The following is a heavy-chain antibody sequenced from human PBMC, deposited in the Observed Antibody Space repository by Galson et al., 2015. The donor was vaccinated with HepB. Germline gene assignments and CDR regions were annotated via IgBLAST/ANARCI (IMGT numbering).Heavy chain of an antibody. CDR2: ITSSSDAI. CDR1: FSSYV. V-gene: IGHV3-48*02. Sequence: FSSYVMNWVRQSPGKGLEWVSYITSSSDAIYYADSVKGRFTTSRDNAKNSLYLQMNSLRDEDTAVYYCARDPRNSPSVWGQGTLVTVSS. D-gene: IGHD2-21*01. CDR3: ARDPRNSPSV. J-gene: IGHJ4*02.